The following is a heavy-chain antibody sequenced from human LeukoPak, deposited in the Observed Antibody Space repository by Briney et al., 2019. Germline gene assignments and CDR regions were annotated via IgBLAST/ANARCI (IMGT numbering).Heavy chain of an antibody. Sequence: PSETLSLTCTVSGGSISSYYWSWIRQPAGKGLEWIGRIYTSGSTNYNPSLKSRVTMSVDTSKNQFSLKLSSVTAADTAVYYCARGLYSNYYYYMDVWGKGTTVTVSS. D-gene: IGHD2-2*02. V-gene: IGHV4-4*07. CDR3: ARGLYSNYYYYMDV. J-gene: IGHJ6*03. CDR2: IYTSGST. CDR1: GGSISSYY.